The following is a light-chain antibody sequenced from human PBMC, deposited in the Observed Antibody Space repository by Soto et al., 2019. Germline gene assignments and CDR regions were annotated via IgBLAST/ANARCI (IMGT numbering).Light chain of an antibody. CDR1: SSDVGSYNY. V-gene: IGLV2-14*03. CDR3: SSYTSTSTLWV. Sequence: QSVLTQPASVSGSPGQSITISCTGSSSDVGSYNYVSWYQHYPGKAPKLIIYDVSNRPSGVSSRFSGSKSGNTASLTISGLQAEDEADYYCSSYTSTSTLWVFGGGTKLTVL. CDR2: DVS. J-gene: IGLJ3*02.